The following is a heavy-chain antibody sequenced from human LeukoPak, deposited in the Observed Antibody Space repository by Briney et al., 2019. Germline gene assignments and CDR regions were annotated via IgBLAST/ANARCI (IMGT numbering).Heavy chain of an antibody. J-gene: IGHJ4*02. V-gene: IGHV1-69*13. CDR1: GGTFSSYA. Sequence: ASVKVSCKASGGTFSSYAISWVRQAPGQGLEWMGGIIPIFGTANYAQKFQGRVTITADESTSTAYMELSSLRSEDTAVYHCAIYGPVRGAYLDYWGQGTLVTVSS. CDR2: IIPIFGTA. D-gene: IGHD3-10*01. CDR3: AIYGPVRGAYLDY.